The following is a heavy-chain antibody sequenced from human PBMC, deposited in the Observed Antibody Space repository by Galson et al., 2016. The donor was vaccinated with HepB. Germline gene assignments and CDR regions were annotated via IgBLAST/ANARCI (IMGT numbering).Heavy chain of an antibody. D-gene: IGHD1-26*01. CDR2: ISDSSGSA. CDR1: GFSFSSYA. V-gene: IGHV3-23*01. J-gene: IGHJ4*02. Sequence: SLRLSCAASGFSFSSYAMSWVRQASGKGLEWVSTISDSSGSAYYADSVKGRFTISRDISKNTLYLQVNSLRAEDTAVYHCAKGDSGNFLYYFDYWGQGTLVTVSS. CDR3: AKGDSGNFLYYFDY.